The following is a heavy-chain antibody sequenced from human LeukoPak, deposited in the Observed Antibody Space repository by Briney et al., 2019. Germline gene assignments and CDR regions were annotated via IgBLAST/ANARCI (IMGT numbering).Heavy chain of an antibody. Sequence: PGGSVRLSCASCGFIDSSNYMRWVRQAPGKGLEWVSVIYSGGSTYYAHSVKGRFTISRHNSKNTLYLQMNSLRAEDTAVYYCARGQWLVPFYFDLWAEGPLVRVFS. CDR2: IYSGGST. D-gene: IGHD6-19*01. CDR1: GFIDSSNY. V-gene: IGHV3-53*01. CDR3: ARGQWLVPFYFDL. J-gene: IGHJ4*02.